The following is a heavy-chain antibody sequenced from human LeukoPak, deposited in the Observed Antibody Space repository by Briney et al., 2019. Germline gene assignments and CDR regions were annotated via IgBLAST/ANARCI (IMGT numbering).Heavy chain of an antibody. Sequence: GGSLRLSCAASGFTFSNYAMNWVRQAPGKGREWVSGISGSGGTTFYADSVKGRLTISRDNSKNTVNLQMNSLRAEDTAVYYCAKDLGFGEAQAQYFYYGMDVWGEGTSVTVSS. D-gene: IGHD3-10*01. J-gene: IGHJ6*04. CDR2: ISGSGGTT. CDR1: GFTFSNYA. V-gene: IGHV3-23*01. CDR3: AKDLGFGEAQAQYFYYGMDV.